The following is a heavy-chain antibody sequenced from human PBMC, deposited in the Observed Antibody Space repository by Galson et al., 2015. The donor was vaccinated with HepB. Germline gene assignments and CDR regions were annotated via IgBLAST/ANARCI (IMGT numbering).Heavy chain of an antibody. Sequence: SLRLSCAASGFTFSSYSMNWVRQAPGKGLEWVSSISSSSSYIYYADSVKGRFTISRDNAKNSLYLQMNSLRAEDTAVYYCALTELLPDYYYGMDVWGQGTTVTVSS. V-gene: IGHV3-21*01. J-gene: IGHJ6*02. CDR3: ALTELLPDYYYGMDV. CDR1: GFTFSSYS. D-gene: IGHD4-23*01. CDR2: ISSSSSYI.